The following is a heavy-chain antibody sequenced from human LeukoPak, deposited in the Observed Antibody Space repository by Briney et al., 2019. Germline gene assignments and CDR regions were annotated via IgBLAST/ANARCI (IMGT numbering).Heavy chain of an antibody. D-gene: IGHD2-15*01. V-gene: IGHV3-30-3*01. Sequence: PGRSLRLSCAASGFTFSSYAMHWVRQAPGKGLEWVAVISYDGSNKYYADSVKGRFIISRDNSKNTLYLQMNSLRAEDTAVYYCARGSGVQRCSGGSCYSSWFDPWGQGTLVTVSS. J-gene: IGHJ5*02. CDR2: ISYDGSNK. CDR3: ARGSGVQRCSGGSCYSSWFDP. CDR1: GFTFSSYA.